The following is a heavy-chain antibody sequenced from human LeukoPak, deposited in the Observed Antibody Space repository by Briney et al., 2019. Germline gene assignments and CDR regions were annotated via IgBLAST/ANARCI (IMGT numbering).Heavy chain of an antibody. V-gene: IGHV1-24*01. CDR3: ATGEIVGATNFDY. J-gene: IGHJ4*02. Sequence: GASVKVSCKVSGYALTELSMHWVRQAPGKGLEWMGGFDPEDGETIYAQKFQGRVTMTEDTSTDTAYMELSSLRSEDTAVYYCATGEIVGATNFDYWGRGTLVTVSS. D-gene: IGHD1-26*01. CDR2: FDPEDGET. CDR1: GYALTELS.